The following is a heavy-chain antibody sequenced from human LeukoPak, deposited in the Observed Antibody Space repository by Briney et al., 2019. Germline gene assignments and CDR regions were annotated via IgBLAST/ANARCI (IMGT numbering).Heavy chain of an antibody. J-gene: IGHJ5*02. Sequence: ASVKVSCKASGYTFTSYGISWVRQAPGQGLEWMGWISAYNGNTNYAQKLQGRVTMTTDTSTSTAYMELRSLRSDDTAVYYCARDRAHLGYCSGGSCSNWFDPWGRGTLVTVSS. D-gene: IGHD2-15*01. CDR1: GYTFTSYG. V-gene: IGHV1-18*01. CDR2: ISAYNGNT. CDR3: ARDRAHLGYCSGGSCSNWFDP.